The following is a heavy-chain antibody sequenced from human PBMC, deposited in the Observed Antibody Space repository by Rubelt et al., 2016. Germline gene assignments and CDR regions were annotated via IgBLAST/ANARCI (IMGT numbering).Heavy chain of an antibody. CDR2: ISYDGSNK. CDR3: AREEGGALGFDY. J-gene: IGHJ4*02. Sequence: EWVAVISYDGSNKYYADSVKGRFTISRDNSKNTLYLQMNSLRAEDTAVYYCAREEGGALGFDYWGQGTLVTVSS. V-gene: IGHV3-30*04. D-gene: IGHD3-16*01.